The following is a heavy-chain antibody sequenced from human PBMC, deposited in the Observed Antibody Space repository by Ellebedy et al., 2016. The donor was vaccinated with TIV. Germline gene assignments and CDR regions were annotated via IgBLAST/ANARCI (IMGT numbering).Heavy chain of an antibody. CDR2: IYHSGST. Sequence: LRLXXAVSGGSISSGGYSWSWIRQPPGKGLEWIGYIYHSGSTYYNPSLKSRVTISVDRSKNQFSLKLSSVTAADTAVYYCARVRATVTTPPSWWFDPWGQGTLVTVSS. V-gene: IGHV4-30-2*01. J-gene: IGHJ5*02. CDR1: GGSISSGGYS. D-gene: IGHD4-17*01. CDR3: ARVRATVTTPPSWWFDP.